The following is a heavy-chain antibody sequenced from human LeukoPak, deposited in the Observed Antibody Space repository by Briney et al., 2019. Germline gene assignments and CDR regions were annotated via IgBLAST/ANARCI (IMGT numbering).Heavy chain of an antibody. CDR3: ASLGFCSGGSCTYYLYYMDV. CDR2: IYDSGSN. CDR1: GCTISSYD. J-gene: IGHJ6*03. V-gene: IGHV4-59*08. D-gene: IGHD2-15*01. Sequence: AESLSLTCTVSGCTISSYDRSWIRQPPGKGLEWVAYIYDSGSNNSNLSLKSRVTISAEPSKNELSLQLSSVTAADTPVYSRASLGFCSGGSCTYYLYYMDVWGKGTTVTVSS.